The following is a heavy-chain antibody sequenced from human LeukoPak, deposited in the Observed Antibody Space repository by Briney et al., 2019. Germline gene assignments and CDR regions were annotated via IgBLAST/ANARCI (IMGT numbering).Heavy chain of an antibody. CDR3: AREGDGYNSPIDY. D-gene: IGHD5-24*01. CDR1: GFTLSTYS. V-gene: IGHV3-21*01. Sequence: GGSLRLSCAASGFTLSTYSLNWVRQAPGKGLEWVSSISSSSLYIYYADSVKGRFTISRDNAKNSLFLQMNSLRAEDTAVYYCAREGDGYNSPIDYWGQGILVTVSS. CDR2: ISSSSLYI. J-gene: IGHJ4*02.